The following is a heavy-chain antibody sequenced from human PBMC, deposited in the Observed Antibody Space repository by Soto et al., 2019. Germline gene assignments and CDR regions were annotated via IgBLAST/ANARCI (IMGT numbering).Heavy chain of an antibody. CDR1: GYTFTSYY. J-gene: IGHJ6*02. V-gene: IGHV1-46*01. D-gene: IGHD6-13*01. CDR2: INPSGGST. CDR3: ARARLYSSSWYDGRDV. Sequence: ASVKVSCKASGYTFTSYYMHWVRPAPGQGLEWMGIINPSGGSTSYAQKFQGRVTMTRDTSTSTVYMELSSLRSEDTAVYYCARARLYSSSWYDGRDVWGQGTKVTVSS.